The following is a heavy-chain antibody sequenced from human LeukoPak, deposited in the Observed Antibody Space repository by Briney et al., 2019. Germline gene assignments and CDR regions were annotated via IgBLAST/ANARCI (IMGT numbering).Heavy chain of an antibody. CDR1: GFTLSSYS. CDR3: VRVRTTNWFDP. V-gene: IGHV3-21*01. CDR2: MSSSSRYI. J-gene: IGHJ5*02. Sequence: GGSLRLSCAASGFTLSSYSMSWVRQAPGKGLEWVSCMSSSSRYIYYADSVKGRFTISRDNANNSLYLQMSSLRAEDTAVYYCVRVRTTNWFDPWGQGTLVTVSS. D-gene: IGHD2/OR15-2a*01.